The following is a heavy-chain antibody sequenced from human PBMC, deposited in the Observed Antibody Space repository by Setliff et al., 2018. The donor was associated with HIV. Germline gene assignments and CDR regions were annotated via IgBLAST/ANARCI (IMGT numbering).Heavy chain of an antibody. J-gene: IGHJ5*02. D-gene: IGHD2-15*01. V-gene: IGHV1-69*05. CDR1: GGTFSSYV. Sequence: GASVKVSCKASGGTFSSYVISWVRQAPGQGPEWMGGITPMYGVTNYAQKFQGRVTITTDESTSTAYMELSSLRSEDTAVYYCALPYCSGGNCWSSASLPPAGWFDPWGQGTLVTVSS. CDR3: ALPYCSGGNCWSSASLPPAGWFDP. CDR2: ITPMYGVT.